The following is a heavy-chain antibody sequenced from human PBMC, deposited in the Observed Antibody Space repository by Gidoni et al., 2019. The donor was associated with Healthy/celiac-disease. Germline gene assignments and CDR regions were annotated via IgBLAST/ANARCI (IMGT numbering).Heavy chain of an antibody. CDR3: AKDFTDPGRLVSSGWPAFDY. Sequence: EVQLLESGGGLVQPGGSLRLSCAASGFTFRSSAMSWVRQAPGKGLEWVSAISGSGGSTYYADSVKGRFTISRDNSKNTLYLQMNSLRAEDTAVYYCAKDFTDPGRLVSSGWPAFDYWGQGTLVTVSS. D-gene: IGHD6-19*01. CDR1: GFTFRSSA. V-gene: IGHV3-23*01. J-gene: IGHJ4*02. CDR2: ISGSGGST.